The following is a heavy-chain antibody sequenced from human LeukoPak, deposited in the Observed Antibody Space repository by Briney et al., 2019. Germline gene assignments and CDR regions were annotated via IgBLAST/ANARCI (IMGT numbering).Heavy chain of an antibody. D-gene: IGHD2-8*01. CDR1: GFTFGDYA. V-gene: IGHV3-49*04. CDR2: IRSKAYGGTT. J-gene: IGHJ4*01. CDR3: STDPRLLIY. Sequence: GGSLRLSCTASGFTFGDYAMSWVRQAPGKGLEWVGFIRSKAYGGTTEYAASVKGRFTISRDDSKSIAYLQMNSLKTEDTALYYCSTDPRLLIYWGHGTLVTVSS.